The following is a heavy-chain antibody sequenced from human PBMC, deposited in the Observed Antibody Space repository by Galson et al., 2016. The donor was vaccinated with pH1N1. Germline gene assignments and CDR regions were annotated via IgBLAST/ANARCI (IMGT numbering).Heavy chain of an antibody. V-gene: IGHV3-23*01. Sequence: SLRLSCATSGFTFSSYGMSWVRQAPGKGLEWVSAVSGSGVSTYFADSVEGRFTISRDNSKSTLFLHMNSLRAEDTAIYYCVSPKTAHIPLAGLFHHWGQGALVTVSS. J-gene: IGHJ4*02. CDR2: VSGSGVST. D-gene: IGHD6-19*01. CDR1: GFTFSSYG. CDR3: VSPKTAHIPLAGLFHH.